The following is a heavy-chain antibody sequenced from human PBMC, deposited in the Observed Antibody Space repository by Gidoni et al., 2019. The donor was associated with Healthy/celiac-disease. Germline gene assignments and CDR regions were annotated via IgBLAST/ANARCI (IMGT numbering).Heavy chain of an antibody. J-gene: IGHJ4*02. D-gene: IGHD3-10*01. V-gene: IGHV3-21*01. CDR3: ARNYGSGLYFDY. CDR1: GFPFSSYS. Sequence: EVQLVESGGGLVKPGGSLILSCAASGFPFSSYSMNWVRQAPGKGLGWVSSISSSSSYIYYADSVKGRFTISRDNAKNSLYLQMNSLRAEDTAVYYCARNYGSGLYFDYWGQGTLVTVSS. CDR2: ISSSSSYI.